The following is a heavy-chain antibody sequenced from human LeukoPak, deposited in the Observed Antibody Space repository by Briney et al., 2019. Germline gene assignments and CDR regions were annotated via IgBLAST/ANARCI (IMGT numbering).Heavy chain of an antibody. Sequence: PGGSLRLSCAASGFTFSSYGMSWVRQAPGKGLEWVANIKQDGSEKYYVDSVKGRFTISRDNAKNSLYLQMNSLRAEDTAVYYCARVFGGSSGYNPFDYWGQGTLVTVSS. CDR2: IKQDGSEK. J-gene: IGHJ4*02. D-gene: IGHD3-22*01. CDR1: GFTFSSYG. CDR3: ARVFGGSSGYNPFDY. V-gene: IGHV3-7*01.